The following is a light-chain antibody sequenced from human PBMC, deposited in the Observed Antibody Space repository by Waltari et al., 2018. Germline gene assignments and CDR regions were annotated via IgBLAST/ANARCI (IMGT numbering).Light chain of an antibody. CDR2: GNT. V-gene: IGLV1-40*01. Sequence: QSVVTQPPSVSGAPGQRVIISCTGGSSNIGAGYDVHWYQQIPGRAPKLLIYGNTNRPSGVPDRSSGSKSDTSASLVITGLQAEDEADYYCQSYDSSLSGVVFGGGTKLTVL. CDR1: SSNIGAGYD. CDR3: QSYDSSLSGVV. J-gene: IGLJ2*01.